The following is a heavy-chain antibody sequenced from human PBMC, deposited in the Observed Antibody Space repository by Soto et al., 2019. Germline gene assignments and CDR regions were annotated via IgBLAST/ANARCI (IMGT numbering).Heavy chain of an antibody. V-gene: IGHV4-59*08. D-gene: IGHD1-20*01. Sequence: SETLSLTCTVSGGSISSYYWSWIRQPPGKGLEWIGYIYYSGSTNYNPSLKSRVTISVDTSKNQFSLKLSSVTAADTAVYYCATVPTYNWNDAGYFDYWGQGTLVTVSS. CDR3: ATVPTYNWNDAGYFDY. CDR2: IYYSGST. CDR1: GGSISSYY. J-gene: IGHJ4*02.